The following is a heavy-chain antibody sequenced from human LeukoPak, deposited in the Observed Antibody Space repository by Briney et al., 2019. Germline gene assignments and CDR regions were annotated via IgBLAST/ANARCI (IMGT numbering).Heavy chain of an antibody. Sequence: SETLSLTCTVSGGSISSYYWSWIRQPPGKGLEWIGYIYYSGSTNYNPSLKSRVTISVDTSKNQFSLKLSSATAADTAVYYCARTRYYDFWSGYFFDYWGQGTLVTVSS. CDR3: ARTRYYDFWSGYFFDY. V-gene: IGHV4-59*01. CDR1: GGSISSYY. J-gene: IGHJ4*02. CDR2: IYYSGST. D-gene: IGHD3-3*01.